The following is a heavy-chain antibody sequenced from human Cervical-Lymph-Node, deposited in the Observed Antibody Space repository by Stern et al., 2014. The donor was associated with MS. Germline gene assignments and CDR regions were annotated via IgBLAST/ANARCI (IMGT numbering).Heavy chain of an antibody. Sequence: MQLVQSGAEVKKPGESLKISCKTSGYSFSNFWIGWVRQKPGKCLEWMGIIYPEDSDPTYSPSFQGQVTISADESISTAYLQWRSLKASDTAMYYCVRRRDSDSYDTFDIWGQGTMLIVSS. J-gene: IGHJ3*02. CDR1: GYSFSNFW. D-gene: IGHD3-22*01. CDR2: IYPEDSDP. V-gene: IGHV5-51*01. CDR3: VRRRDSDSYDTFDI.